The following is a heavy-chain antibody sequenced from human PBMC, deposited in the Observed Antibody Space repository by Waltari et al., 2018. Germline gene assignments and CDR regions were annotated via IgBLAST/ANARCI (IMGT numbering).Heavy chain of an antibody. CDR3: ARVYNTIDY. V-gene: IGHV4-39*07. CDR2: VFYSGRT. Sequence: QLQLQESGPGLVKPSETLSLTCSVSGGSIISSDYYWGWIRQPPGKGLEWIANVFYSGRTSYNPSLRSRVTISVDTSKNQFYLKVTSLSAADTAVYYCARVYNTIDYWGQGTLVTVSS. D-gene: IGHD1-20*01. J-gene: IGHJ4*02. CDR1: GGSIISSDYY.